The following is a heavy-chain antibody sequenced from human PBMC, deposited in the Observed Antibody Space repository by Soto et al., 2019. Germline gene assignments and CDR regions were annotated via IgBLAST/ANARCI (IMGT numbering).Heavy chain of an antibody. V-gene: IGHV3-30*03. CDR1: GFTFKSYG. Sequence: QVQLVESGGGVVQPGRSLRLSCAASGFTFKSYGMHWVRQAPGKGLEWVAVISYDGSIEYYGDSVKGRFTISRDNSKNTLYRQMNSLRAEDTAVYYWARDVGYCSGGRGYRHKGFDPWGQGTVVSVSS. D-gene: IGHD2-15*01. CDR2: ISYDGSIE. J-gene: IGHJ5*02. CDR3: ARDVGYCSGGRGYRHKGFDP.